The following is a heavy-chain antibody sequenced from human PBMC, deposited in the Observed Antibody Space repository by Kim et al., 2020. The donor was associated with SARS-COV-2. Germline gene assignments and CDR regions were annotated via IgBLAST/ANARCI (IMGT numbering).Heavy chain of an antibody. CDR1: GGSISSSNW. Sequence: SETLSLTCAVSGGSISSSNWWSWVRQPPGKGLEWIGEIYHSGSTNYNPSLKSRVTISVDKSKNQFSLKLSSVTAAGTAVYYCAVRHYYGSGSYYYYFDYWGQGTLVTVSS. J-gene: IGHJ4*02. D-gene: IGHD3-10*01. V-gene: IGHV4-4*02. CDR2: IYHSGST. CDR3: AVRHYYGSGSYYYYFDY.